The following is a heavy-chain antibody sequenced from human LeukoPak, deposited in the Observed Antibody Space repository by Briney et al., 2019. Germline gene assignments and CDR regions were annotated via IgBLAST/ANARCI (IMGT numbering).Heavy chain of an antibody. CDR3: ASTHCASPSCYSYYYSGLDV. V-gene: IGHV4-31*11. Sequence: SETLSLTCAVSGGSISSGTHYWKWIRKLAGQGLEWIGHIYNIGSAYYNPSLMSRVSISIDTSEDQFSLKLSSVTAADTAVYYCASTHCASPSCYSYYYSGLDVWVQGTTVIVSS. CDR1: GGSISSGTHY. J-gene: IGHJ6*02. CDR2: IYNIGSA. D-gene: IGHD2-2*01.